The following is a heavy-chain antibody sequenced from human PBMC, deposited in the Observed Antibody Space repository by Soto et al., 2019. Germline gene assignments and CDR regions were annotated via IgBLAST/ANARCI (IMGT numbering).Heavy chain of an antibody. CDR1: GYTFTGYY. CDR3: ARDSRYSSSVGPGY. J-gene: IGHJ4*02. V-gene: IGHV1-2*02. Sequence: ASVKVSCNASGYTFTGYYMHWVRQAPGQGLEWMGWINPNSGGTNYAQKFQGRVTMTRDTSISTAYMELSRLRSDDTAVYYCARDSRYSSSVGPGYWGQGPLVTVCS. CDR2: INPNSGGT. D-gene: IGHD6-6*01.